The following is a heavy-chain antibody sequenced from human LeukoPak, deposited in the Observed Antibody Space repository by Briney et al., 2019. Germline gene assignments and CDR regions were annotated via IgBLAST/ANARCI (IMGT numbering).Heavy chain of an antibody. D-gene: IGHD6-13*01. CDR3: ARAAAGTFGGWFDP. Sequence: SETLSLTCGVSGGAITNYYWNWIRQAPGKGLEWIGYIYYSGSTNYNPSLKIRVTISVDTSKNQFSLKLSSVTAADTAVYYCARAAAGTFGGWFDPWGQGTLVTVSS. CDR2: IYYSGST. J-gene: IGHJ5*02. CDR1: GGAITNYY. V-gene: IGHV4-59*01.